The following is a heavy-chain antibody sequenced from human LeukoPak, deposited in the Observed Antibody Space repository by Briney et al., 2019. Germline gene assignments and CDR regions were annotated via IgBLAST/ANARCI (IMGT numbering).Heavy chain of an antibody. CDR2: ISTTGST. CDR1: GGSISSGGHY. V-gene: IGHV4-61*02. J-gene: IGHJ6*03. D-gene: IGHD1-26*01. Sequence: SQTLSLTCTVSGGSISSGGHYWSWIRQPAGKGLEWIGRISTTGSTNYNPSLKSRVTISVDTSKNQFSLKLSSVTAADTAVYYCARDPGSYYYYYMDVWGIGTTVTISS. CDR3: ARDPGSYYYYYMDV.